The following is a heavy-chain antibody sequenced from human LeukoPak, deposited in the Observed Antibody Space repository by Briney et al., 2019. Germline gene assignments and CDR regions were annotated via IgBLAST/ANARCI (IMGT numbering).Heavy chain of an antibody. D-gene: IGHD3-3*01. CDR1: GFTFSDYY. V-gene: IGHV3-11*01. CDR2: ISSSGSTI. CDR3: ARRSRFLEWLLSYYFDY. Sequence: GGSLRLSCAASGFTFSDYYMSWIRQAPGKGLEWVSYISSSGSTIYYADTVKGRFTISRDNAENSLYLQMNSLRAEDTAVYYCARRSRFLEWLLSYYFDYWGQGTLVTVSS. J-gene: IGHJ4*02.